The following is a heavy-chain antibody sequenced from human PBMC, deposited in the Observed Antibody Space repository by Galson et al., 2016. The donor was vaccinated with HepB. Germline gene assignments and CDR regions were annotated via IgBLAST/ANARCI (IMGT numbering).Heavy chain of an antibody. D-gene: IGHD1-26*01. Sequence: SLRLSCAASRFTFSSYAMTWVRQPPGTGLEWVSSIRGGRTYYADSVKGRFTISRDNSNNTVYMQMNSLRAEDTAIYYCAKDLGDGTYWGNIDHWGQGTLVTVSS. CDR3: AKDLGDGTYWGNIDH. CDR2: IRGGRT. CDR1: RFTFSSYA. V-gene: IGHV3-23*01. J-gene: IGHJ4*02.